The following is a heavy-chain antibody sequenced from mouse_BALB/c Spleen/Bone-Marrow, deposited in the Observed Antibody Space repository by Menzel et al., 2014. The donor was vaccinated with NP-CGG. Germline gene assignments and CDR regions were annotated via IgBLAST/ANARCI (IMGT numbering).Heavy chain of an antibody. CDR2: ILPGSGST. CDR1: GYTFSSYW. D-gene: IGHD2-3*01. J-gene: IGHJ4*01. CDR3: ARSDGYYYAMDY. V-gene: IGHV1-9*01. Sequence: VQLQESGAELMKPGASVKISCKATGYTFSSYWIEWVKQRPGHGLEWIGEILPGSGSTNYNEKFKGKATFTADTSSNTAYMQLGSLTSEDSAVYYCARSDGYYYAMDYWGQGTSVAVSS.